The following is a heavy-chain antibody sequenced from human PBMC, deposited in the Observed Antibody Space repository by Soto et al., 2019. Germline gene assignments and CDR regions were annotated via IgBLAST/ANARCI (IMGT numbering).Heavy chain of an antibody. J-gene: IGHJ4*02. V-gene: IGHV1-69*06. CDR1: GGTFSSYA. CDR3: ASAKRKYYYGSGSSPFDY. CDR2: IIPIFGTA. Sequence: ASVKVSCKASGGTFSSYAISWVRQAPGQGLEWMGGIIPIFGTANYAQKFQGRVTITADKSTSTAYMELSSLRSEDTAVYYCASAKRKYYYGSGSSPFDYWGQGTLVTVSS. D-gene: IGHD3-10*01.